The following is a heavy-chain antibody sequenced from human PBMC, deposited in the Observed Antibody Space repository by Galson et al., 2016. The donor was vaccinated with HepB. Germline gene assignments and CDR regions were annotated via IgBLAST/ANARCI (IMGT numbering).Heavy chain of an antibody. Sequence: TLSLTCTVPGGSISSDGYFWSWIRQPAGKGLEWIGQIYTSGSTHYTPSLKSRVTTSLNMSNNQFSLKLRSVTAADTAMYYRARVATILETDYWGQGTLVTVSS. CDR2: IYTSGST. CDR1: GGSISSDGYF. CDR3: ARVATILETDY. V-gene: IGHV4-61*09. D-gene: IGHD5-24*01. J-gene: IGHJ4*02.